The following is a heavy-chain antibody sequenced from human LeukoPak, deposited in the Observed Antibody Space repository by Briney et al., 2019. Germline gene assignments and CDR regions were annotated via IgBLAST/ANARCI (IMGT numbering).Heavy chain of an antibody. Sequence: ASVKVSCKGSGYTFTGYYMHWVRQAPGQGLEWMGWINPNSGGTNYAQKFQGRVTMTRDTSISTAYMELSRLRSDDTAVYYCARVTPSVSPWAIDYWGQGTLVTVSS. J-gene: IGHJ4*02. V-gene: IGHV1-2*02. CDR3: ARVTPSVSPWAIDY. CDR2: INPNSGGT. D-gene: IGHD4-11*01. CDR1: GYTFTGYY.